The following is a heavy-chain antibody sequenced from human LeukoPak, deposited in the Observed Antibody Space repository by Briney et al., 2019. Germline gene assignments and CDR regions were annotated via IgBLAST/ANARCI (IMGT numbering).Heavy chain of an antibody. CDR3: ARDEQGGDCSSTSCRPIDY. J-gene: IGHJ4*02. CDR1: GFTLSTNW. V-gene: IGHV3-7*01. CDR2: IKQDGSEK. D-gene: IGHD2-2*01. Sequence: GGSLRLSCTASGFTLSTNWMSWVRQAPGKGLEWVANIKQDGSEKYYVDSVKGRFTISRDNAKNSLYLQMNSLRAEDMAVYYCARDEQGGDCSSTSCRPIDYWGQGTLVTVSS.